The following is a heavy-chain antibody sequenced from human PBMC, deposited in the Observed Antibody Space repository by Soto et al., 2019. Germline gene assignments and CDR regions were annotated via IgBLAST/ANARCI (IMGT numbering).Heavy chain of an antibody. V-gene: IGHV4-39*01. CDR3: ARSKNDILTGFWVYYYGMDV. D-gene: IGHD3-9*01. CDR1: GDSITTRY. Sequence: ATLSLTCTVSGDSITTRYWSWIRQPPGKGLEWSGSSYYSGSTYYNPSPKSRDTISVDTSKNQFSLKLSSVTAADTAVYYCARSKNDILTGFWVYYYGMDVWGQGTTVTVSS. J-gene: IGHJ6*02. CDR2: SYYSGST.